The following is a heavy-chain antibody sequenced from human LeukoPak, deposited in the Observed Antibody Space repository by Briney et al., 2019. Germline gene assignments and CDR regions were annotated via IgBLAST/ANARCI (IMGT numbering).Heavy chain of an antibody. Sequence: LSGGSLRLSCTASGFTVSSNYMSWVRQAPGKGLEWVSVIYSGGSTYYADSAKGRFTISRDNSKNTLYLQMNSLRAEDTAVYYCAQGASALDGFDIWGQGTMVTVSS. J-gene: IGHJ3*02. D-gene: IGHD4/OR15-4a*01. CDR3: AQGASALDGFDI. CDR2: IYSGGST. V-gene: IGHV3-53*01. CDR1: GFTVSSNY.